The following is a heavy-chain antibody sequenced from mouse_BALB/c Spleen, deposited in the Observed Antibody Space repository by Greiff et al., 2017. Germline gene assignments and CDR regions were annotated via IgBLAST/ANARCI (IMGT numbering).Heavy chain of an antibody. J-gene: IGHJ1*01. Sequence: QVQLQQSGAELARPGASVKMSCKASGYTFTSYTMHWVKQRPGQGLEWIGYINPSSGYTNYNQKFKDKATLTADKSSSTAYMQLSSLTSEDSAVYYCASSVRRDFDVWGAGTTVTVSS. D-gene: IGHD2-14*01. CDR2: INPSSGYT. CDR3: ASSVRRDFDV. CDR1: GYTFTSYT. V-gene: IGHV1-4*01.